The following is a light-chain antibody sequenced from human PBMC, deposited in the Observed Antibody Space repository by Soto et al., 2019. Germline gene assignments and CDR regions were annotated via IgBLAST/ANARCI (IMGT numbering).Light chain of an antibody. CDR1: QTVSSNY. CDR2: AAS. Sequence: EIGLTQSPGTLSLSPGERATLSCRASQTVSSNYLALYQQKPGQAPRLLIYAASTRATGIPDRFSGSGSGTDFTLSISRLEPEDFAVYYCQLYGTSPKPFGQGTKVDI. J-gene: IGKJ1*01. CDR3: QLYGTSPKP. V-gene: IGKV3-20*01.